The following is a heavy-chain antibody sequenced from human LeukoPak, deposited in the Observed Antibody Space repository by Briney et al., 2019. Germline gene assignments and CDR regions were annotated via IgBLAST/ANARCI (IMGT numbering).Heavy chain of an antibody. V-gene: IGHV4-38-2*02. CDR2: FSHSGTT. CDR1: GHSITTGYF. J-gene: IGHJ5*01. CDR3: VTDVLLCGGNICNFFDP. D-gene: IGHD2-15*01. Sequence: SEXLSLTCSVSGHSITTGYFWAWIRQSPGKGLEWIASFSHSGTTYYNPPLKSRVTISLDTSSNQLSLKLSSVTAADTAVYYCVTDVLLCGGNICNFFDPWGQGTLVTVSS.